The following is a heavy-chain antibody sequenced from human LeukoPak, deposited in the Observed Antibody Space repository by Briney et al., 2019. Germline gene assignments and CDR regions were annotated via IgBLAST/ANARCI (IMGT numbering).Heavy chain of an antibody. Sequence: PGGSLRLSCAASGITFSSYGMHWVRQAPGKGLEWVAVIWYDGSNKYYADSVKGRFTISRDNSKNTLSLEMNSLRAEDTAVYYCAKDEGAYCGGDCYFDSWGQGTLVTVSS. V-gene: IGHV3-33*06. J-gene: IGHJ4*02. CDR3: AKDEGAYCGGDCYFDS. D-gene: IGHD2-21*02. CDR2: IWYDGSNK. CDR1: GITFSSYG.